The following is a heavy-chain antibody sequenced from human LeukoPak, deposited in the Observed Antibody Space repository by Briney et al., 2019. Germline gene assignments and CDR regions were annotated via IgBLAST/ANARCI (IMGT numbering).Heavy chain of an antibody. J-gene: IGHJ4*02. V-gene: IGHV4-34*01. CDR3: ARQNYNNYYDSSGSFDY. CDR2: INHSGST. D-gene: IGHD3-22*01. CDR1: GGSFSGYY. Sequence: SETLSLTCAVYGGSFSGYYWSWIRQPPGKGLEWIGEINHSGSTNYNPSLKSRVTISVDTSKNQFSLKLSSVTAADTAVYYCARQNYNNYYDSSGSFDYWGQGTLVTVSS.